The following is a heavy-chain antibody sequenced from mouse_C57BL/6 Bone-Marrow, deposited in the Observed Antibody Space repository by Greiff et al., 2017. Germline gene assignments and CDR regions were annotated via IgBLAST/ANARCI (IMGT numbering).Heavy chain of an antibody. D-gene: IGHD2-4*01. J-gene: IGHJ3*01. Sequence: QVQLKESGAELARPGASVKLSCKASGYTFTSYGISWVKQRTGQGLEWIGEIYPRSGNTYYNEKFKGKATLTADKSYSTAYMELRSLTSEDSAVYFCARGLYDYEAWFAYWGQGTLVTVSA. CDR2: IYPRSGNT. CDR1: GYTFTSYG. CDR3: ARGLYDYEAWFAY. V-gene: IGHV1-81*01.